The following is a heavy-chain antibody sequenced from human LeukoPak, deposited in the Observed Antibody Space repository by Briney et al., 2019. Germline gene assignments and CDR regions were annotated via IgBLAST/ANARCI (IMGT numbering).Heavy chain of an antibody. CDR1: GGSMRTGLYY. CDR3: ARGQYDFWSGYDVNWFDP. Sequence: LSLTCAVSGGSMRTGLYYWNWIRQPAGKGLEWIGRIYPSRNTNYNPSLESRVTISVDTAKNQFSLKLISVTAADTALYYCARGQYDFWSGYDVNWFDPWGQGTLVTVSS. V-gene: IGHV4-61*02. D-gene: IGHD3-3*01. J-gene: IGHJ5*02. CDR2: IYPSRNT.